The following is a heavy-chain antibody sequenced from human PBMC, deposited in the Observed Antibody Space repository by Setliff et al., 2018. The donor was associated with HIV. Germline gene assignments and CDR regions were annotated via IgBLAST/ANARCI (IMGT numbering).Heavy chain of an antibody. CDR3: ARDEPKTTEAVPGY. Sequence: ASVKVSCKTSGYSFTTSGVYWVRQAPGQGLEWMGWINIRSGNTNYAQKFQGRVTMTTDTSTSTAYMGLRSLRSDDTAVYYCARDEPKTTEAVPGYWGQGTQVTVSS. D-gene: IGHD7-27*01. CDR1: GYSFTTSG. J-gene: IGHJ4*02. V-gene: IGHV1-18*01. CDR2: INIRSGNT.